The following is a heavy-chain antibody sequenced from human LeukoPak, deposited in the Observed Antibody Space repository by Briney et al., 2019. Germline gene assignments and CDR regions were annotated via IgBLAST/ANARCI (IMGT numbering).Heavy chain of an antibody. CDR2: INPNSGGT. CDR1: VYTFTGCY. D-gene: IGHD6-13*01. J-gene: IGHJ6*03. CDR3: ARAGRIAAAGTWMGSFFFGGFGTNYMDV. V-gene: IGHV1-2*02. Sequence: ASLRVSCKASVYTFTGCYIYWVRQAPGQRREWMGGINPNSGGTHYAQKFQSRVTTTRDTSIRTAYIERSGLRSDDTPAYYCARAGRIAAAGTWMGSFFFGGFGTNYMDVWGKGTTVTVSS.